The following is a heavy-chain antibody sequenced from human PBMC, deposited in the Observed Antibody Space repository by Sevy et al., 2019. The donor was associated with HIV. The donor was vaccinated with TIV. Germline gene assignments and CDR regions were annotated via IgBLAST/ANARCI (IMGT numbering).Heavy chain of an antibody. V-gene: IGHV3-21*01. CDR2: ISSSSSYI. D-gene: IGHD5-12*01. CDR3: ARDSGYSGYDLNY. Sequence: GGSLRLSCAASGFTFSSYSMNWVRQAPGKGLEWVSSISSSSSYIYYADSVKGRFTISRDNAKNSLYLQMNRRRAEDTAVYYCARDSGYSGYDLNYWGQGTLVTVSS. J-gene: IGHJ4*02. CDR1: GFTFSSYS.